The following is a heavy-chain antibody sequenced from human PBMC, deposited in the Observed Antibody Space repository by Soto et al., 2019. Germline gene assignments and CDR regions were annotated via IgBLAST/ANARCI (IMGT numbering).Heavy chain of an antibody. Sequence: QVQLQQWGAGLLKPSETLSLTCTVNGGSLTGYYWSWIRQPPGKGLEWIGEVKDGGSTNYSPSLSGRASISADTSTNHFSLRLNSVTAADTAVYVCARGQEGIVATPRDQGALVTVSS. CDR2: VKDGGST. D-gene: IGHD5-12*01. CDR3: ARGQEGIVATP. J-gene: IGHJ5*02. V-gene: IGHV4-34*01. CDR1: GGSLTGYY.